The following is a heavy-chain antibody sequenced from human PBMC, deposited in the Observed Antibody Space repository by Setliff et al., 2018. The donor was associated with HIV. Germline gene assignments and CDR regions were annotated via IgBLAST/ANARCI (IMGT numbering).Heavy chain of an antibody. CDR2: ISSSGSPI. CDR3: ARDLTNFWSGRNPGYYYYMDV. CDR1: GFTFNNYD. J-gene: IGHJ6*03. V-gene: IGHV3-11*01. Sequence: PGGSLRLSCAASGFTFNNYDMHWVRQASGKGLEWVSYISSSGSPIHYADSVKGRFTISRDNAKNSLYLQMNSLRAEDTAVYHCARDLTNFWSGRNPGYYYYMDVWGKGTTVTVSS. D-gene: IGHD3-3*01.